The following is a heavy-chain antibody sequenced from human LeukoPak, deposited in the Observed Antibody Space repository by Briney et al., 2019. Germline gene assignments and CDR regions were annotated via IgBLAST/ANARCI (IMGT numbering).Heavy chain of an antibody. CDR3: AKDRPLWFGELFPIFDY. J-gene: IGHJ4*02. CDR1: GFTFSSCA. Sequence: GGSLRLSCAASGFTFSSCAISWVRQAPGKGLEWVSGISASGGTTYYADSVKGRFTISRDNAKNSLYLQMNSLRAEDTAVYYCAKDRPLWFGELFPIFDYWGQGTLVTVSS. CDR2: ISASGGTT. D-gene: IGHD3-10*01. V-gene: IGHV3-23*01.